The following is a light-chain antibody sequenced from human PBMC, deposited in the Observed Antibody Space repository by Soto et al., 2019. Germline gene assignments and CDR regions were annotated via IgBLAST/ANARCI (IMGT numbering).Light chain of an antibody. Sequence: QSVLTQPASVSGSPGQSTTISCTGTSSDIGAFTFVSWYQQHPGKVPKLMIFDVNRRPSGVSDRFSGSKSGNTASLTISGLQAEDEGDYYCSSYTSSSTHVFGSGTKVTVL. V-gene: IGLV2-14*03. CDR3: SSYTSSSTHV. CDR1: SSDIGAFTF. J-gene: IGLJ1*01. CDR2: DVN.